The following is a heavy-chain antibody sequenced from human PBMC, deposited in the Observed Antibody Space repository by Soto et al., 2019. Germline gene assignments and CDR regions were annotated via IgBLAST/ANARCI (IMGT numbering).Heavy chain of an antibody. V-gene: IGHV3-74*01. J-gene: IGHJ4*02. CDR3: ARVGATTWY. CDR2: VNSDGSIT. D-gene: IGHD1-26*01. CDR1: GFTFSSSW. Sequence: GGSLRLSCAASGFTFSSSWMHWVRQAPGKGLVWVSRVNSDGSITNYADAVKGRFTISRDNAKNTLYLQMDGLRAEDTAVYYCARVGATTWYWGQGTLVTVPS.